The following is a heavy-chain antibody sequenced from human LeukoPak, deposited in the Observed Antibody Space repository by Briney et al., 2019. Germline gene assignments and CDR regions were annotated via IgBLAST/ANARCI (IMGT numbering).Heavy chain of an antibody. CDR1: GGTFSSYA. D-gene: IGHD2-15*01. V-gene: IGHV1-69*13. Sequence: GASVKVSCKASGGTFSSYAISWVRQAPGQGLEWMGGIIPIFGTANYAQKFQGRVTITADESTSTAYMELSSLRSEDTAVYYCARSIGNRGYCSGGSCYANDYWGQGTLVTVSS. J-gene: IGHJ4*02. CDR3: ARSIGNRGYCSGGSCYANDY. CDR2: IIPIFGTA.